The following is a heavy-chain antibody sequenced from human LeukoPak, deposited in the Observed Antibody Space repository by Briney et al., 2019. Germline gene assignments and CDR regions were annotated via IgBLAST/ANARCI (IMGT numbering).Heavy chain of an antibody. CDR3: ARDLSLYYYDSSGSPSLDY. CDR1: GFTFSDYY. Sequence: GGSLRLSCAASGFTFSDYYMSWIRQAPGKGLEWVSYISSSGSTIYYADSVKGRFTISRDNAKNSLYLQMNSLRAEDTAVYYCARDLSLYYYDSSGSPSLDYWGQGTLVTVSS. D-gene: IGHD3-22*01. CDR2: ISSSGSTI. V-gene: IGHV3-11*04. J-gene: IGHJ4*02.